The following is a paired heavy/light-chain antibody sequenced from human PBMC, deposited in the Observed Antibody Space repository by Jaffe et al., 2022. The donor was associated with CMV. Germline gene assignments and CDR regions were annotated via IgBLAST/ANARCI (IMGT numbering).Light chain of an antibody. V-gene: IGKV3-20*01. J-gene: IGKJ4*01. CDR3: QQYGSSPLT. CDR1: QSVSSSY. Sequence: EIVLTQSPGTLSLSPGERATLSCRASQSVSSSYLAWYQQRPGQAPRLLIYGASSRATGIPDRFSGSGSGTDFNFTISRLEPEDFAVYYCQQYGSSPLTFGGGTKVEIK. CDR2: GAS.
Heavy chain of an antibody. D-gene: IGHD3-3*01. CDR1: GFTFSTYD. V-gene: IGHV3-30*18. CDR2: MSYDGTNK. CDR3: AKAQKSGQQRGYFDN. J-gene: IGHJ4*02. Sequence: QVQLVESGGGVVQPGRSLRLSCAASGFTFSTYDMHWVRQAPGKGLEWVAIMSYDGTNKYYADSVKGRFTISRDNSKNTLYLQMNSLRAEDTAVYYCAKAQKSGQQRGYFDNWGQGTLVTVSS.